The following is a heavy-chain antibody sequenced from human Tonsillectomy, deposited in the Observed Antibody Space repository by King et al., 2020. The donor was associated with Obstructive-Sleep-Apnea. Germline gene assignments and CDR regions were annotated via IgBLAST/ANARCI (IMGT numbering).Heavy chain of an antibody. CDR3: AHRGGYCSGGSCYSGWFDP. CDR1: GFSLSTSGVG. D-gene: IGHD2-15*01. J-gene: IGHJ5*02. V-gene: IGHV2-5*01. CDR2: IYWNDDK. Sequence: FTLKESGPTLVKPTQTLTLTCTFSGFSLSTSGVGVGWIRQPPGKALEWLALIYWNDDKRYSPSLKSRLTITKDTSKNQVVLTMTNMDPVDTATDYCAHRGGYCSGGSCYSGWFDPWGQGTLATVSS.